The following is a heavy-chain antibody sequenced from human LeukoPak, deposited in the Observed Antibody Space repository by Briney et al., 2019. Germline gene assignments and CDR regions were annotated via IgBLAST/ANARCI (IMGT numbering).Heavy chain of an antibody. V-gene: IGHV4-59*01. Sequence: SETLSLTCTVSSGSITNYYWSWIRQPPGKGLEWIGFIYYSGSTYYNPSLKSRVTISVDTSKNQFSLNLTSVTAADTAVYYCARFTPQGYGWGGYNRFDPWGQGTLVTVSS. CDR3: ARFTPQGYGWGGYNRFDP. J-gene: IGHJ5*02. D-gene: IGHD3-16*01. CDR2: IYYSGST. CDR1: SGSITNYY.